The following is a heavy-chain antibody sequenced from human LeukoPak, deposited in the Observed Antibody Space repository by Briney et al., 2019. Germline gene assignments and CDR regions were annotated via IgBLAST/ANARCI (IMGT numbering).Heavy chain of an antibody. CDR1: GGSISSSSYY. Sequence: SETLSLTCTVSGGSISSSSYYWGWIRQPPGKGLEWIGSIYYSGSTYYNPSLKSRVTISVDTSKNQFSLKLSSVTAADTAVYYCARGYGMDVWGQGTTVTVSS. CDR3: ARGYGMDV. CDR2: IYYSGST. J-gene: IGHJ6*02. V-gene: IGHV4-39*07.